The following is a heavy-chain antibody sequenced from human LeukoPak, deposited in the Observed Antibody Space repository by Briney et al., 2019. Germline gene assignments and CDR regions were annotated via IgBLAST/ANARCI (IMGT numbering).Heavy chain of an antibody. Sequence: TGGSLRLSCAASGFTFSSYSMNWVRQAPGKGLEWVSSISSSSGYIYYADSVKGRFTISRDNAKNSLYLQMNSLRAEDTAVYYCARGAVRGEAGWYFDLWGRGTLVTVSS. J-gene: IGHJ2*01. CDR1: GFTFSSYS. CDR2: ISSSSGYI. D-gene: IGHD3-10*01. CDR3: ARGAVRGEAGWYFDL. V-gene: IGHV3-21*01.